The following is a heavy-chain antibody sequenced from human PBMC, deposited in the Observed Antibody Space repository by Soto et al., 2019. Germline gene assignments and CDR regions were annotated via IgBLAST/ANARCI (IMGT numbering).Heavy chain of an antibody. V-gene: IGHV5-10-1*01. CDR2: IDPSDSYT. J-gene: IGHJ4*02. CDR1: YW. D-gene: IGHD2-2*01. CDR3: ARQPEPLYCSSTSCYYDY. Sequence: YWISWVRQMPGKGLEWMGRIDPSDSYTNYSPSFQGHVTISADKSISTAYLQWSSLKASDTAMYYCARQPEPLYCSSTSCYYDYWGQGTLVTVSS.